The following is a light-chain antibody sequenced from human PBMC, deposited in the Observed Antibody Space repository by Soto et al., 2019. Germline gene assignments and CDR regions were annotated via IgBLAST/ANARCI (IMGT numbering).Light chain of an antibody. CDR2: GAS. CDR3: QQYGTSPIT. Sequence: EIVLRQSPGTLPLSPGERATLSCRASESVSSSYLAWYQQKPGQAPRLLIYGASRRATGIPDRFSGSGSGTDFTLTISRLEPEDFAVYDCQQYGTSPITFGQGTRLEIK. V-gene: IGKV3-20*01. J-gene: IGKJ5*01. CDR1: ESVSSSY.